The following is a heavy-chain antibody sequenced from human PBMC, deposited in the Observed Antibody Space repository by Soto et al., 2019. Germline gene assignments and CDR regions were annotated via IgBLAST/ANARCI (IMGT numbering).Heavy chain of an antibody. CDR3: AFGDSRGPLDS. V-gene: IGHV4-59*01. CDR2: FYNSGSA. Sequence: SETQSLSCSVSGGYISSCFWSWIRQPPGKGLELIGYFYNSGSANYSPSLKSRVTISVDTSKNQFSLKVSSVTAADTAVYYCAFGDSRGPLDSWGQGTLFTVS. J-gene: IGHJ4*02. CDR1: GGYISSCF. D-gene: IGHD4-17*01.